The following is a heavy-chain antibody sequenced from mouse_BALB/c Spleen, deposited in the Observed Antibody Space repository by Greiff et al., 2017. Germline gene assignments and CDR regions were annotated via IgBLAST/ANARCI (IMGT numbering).Heavy chain of an antibody. CDR2: IYPGNSDT. CDR3: TRTPYYYGSSDYYAMDY. J-gene: IGHJ4*01. V-gene: IGHV1-5*01. CDR1: GYTFTSYW. Sequence: EVQLQQSGTVLARPGASVKMSCKASGYTFTSYWMHWVNQRPGQGLEWIGAIYPGNSDTSYNQKFKGKAKLTAVTSTSTAYMELSSLTNEDSAVYYCTRTPYYYGSSDYYAMDYWGQGTSVTVSS. D-gene: IGHD1-1*01.